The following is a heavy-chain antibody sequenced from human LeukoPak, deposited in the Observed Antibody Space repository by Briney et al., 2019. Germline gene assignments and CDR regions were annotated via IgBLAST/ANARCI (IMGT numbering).Heavy chain of an antibody. V-gene: IGHV3-23*01. Sequence: GGSLRLSCAASGFTFSSYAMSWVRQAPGKGLEWVAAISGSGSSTYYADSVKGRFTISRDNSKNTLYLQMNSLRAEDTAVYYCAKAYCSSTSCYADYWGQGTLVTVSS. D-gene: IGHD2-2*01. CDR3: AKAYCSSTSCYADY. CDR1: GFTFSSYA. J-gene: IGHJ4*02. CDR2: ISGSGSST.